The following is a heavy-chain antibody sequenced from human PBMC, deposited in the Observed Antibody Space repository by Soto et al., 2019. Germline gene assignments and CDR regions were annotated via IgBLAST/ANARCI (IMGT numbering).Heavy chain of an antibody. CDR2: ISGSGDST. D-gene: IGHD1-1*01. V-gene: IGHV3-23*01. CDR1: GFTFSNYA. Sequence: PGGSLRLSCAASGFTFSNYAMTWVRQAPGKGLEWVSTISGSGDSTYYADSVKGRFTISRDNSKNTVYLQMNSLRPEDTAVHYCEKGEEVEPLFKWLDPWGQGTLVTVYS. CDR3: EKGEEVEPLFKWLDP. J-gene: IGHJ5*02.